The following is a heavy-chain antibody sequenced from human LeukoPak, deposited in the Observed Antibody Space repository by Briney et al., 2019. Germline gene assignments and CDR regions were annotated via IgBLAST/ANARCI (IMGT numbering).Heavy chain of an antibody. V-gene: IGHV3-53*01. CDR1: GFTVSSNY. CDR2: IYSSGST. CDR3: ARDNTYGYY. J-gene: IGHJ4*02. Sequence: PGGSLRLSCAVSGFTVSSNYMSWVRQAPGGGLEWVSVIYSSGSTYYADSVKGRFTISRDNSKNTLYLQMSSLRAEDTAVYYCARDNTYGYYWGQGTLVTVSS. D-gene: IGHD5-18*01.